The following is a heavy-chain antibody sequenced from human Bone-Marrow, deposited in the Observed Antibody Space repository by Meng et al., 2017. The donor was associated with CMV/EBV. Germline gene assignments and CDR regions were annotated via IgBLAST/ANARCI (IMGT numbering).Heavy chain of an antibody. J-gene: IGHJ3*02. CDR3: ARRAPMTLGPFDI. CDR2: IYYSGST. V-gene: IGHV4-39*01. D-gene: IGHD3-22*01. CDR1: GGSISSSSYY. Sequence: GSLRLSCTVSGGSISSSSYYWGWIRQPPGKGLEWIGSIYYSGSTYYNPSLKSRVTISVDTSKNQFSLKLSSVTAADTAVYYCARRAPMTLGPFDIWGQGTMVTVS.